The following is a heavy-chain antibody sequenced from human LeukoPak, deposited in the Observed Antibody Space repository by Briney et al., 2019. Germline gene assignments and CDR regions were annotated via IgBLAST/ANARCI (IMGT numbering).Heavy chain of an antibody. D-gene: IGHD6-13*01. CDR1: GYTFTSYA. CDR3: ARTIAAVSRAEYFQH. V-gene: IGHV7-4-1*02. CDR2: INTNTGNP. J-gene: IGHJ1*01. Sequence: ASVTVSCKASGYTFTSYAMSWVRQAPGQGLEWLGWINTNTGNPTYAQGFTGRFVFSLDTSVSTAYLQISSLKAEDTAVYYCARTIAAVSRAEYFQHWGQGTLVTVSS.